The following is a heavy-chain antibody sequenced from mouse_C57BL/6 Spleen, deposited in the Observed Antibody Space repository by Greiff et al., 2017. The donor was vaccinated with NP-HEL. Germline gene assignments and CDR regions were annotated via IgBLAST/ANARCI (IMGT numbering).Heavy chain of an antibody. J-gene: IGHJ2*01. CDR2: IDPSDSYT. D-gene: IGHD1-1*01. CDR1: GYTFTSYW. V-gene: IGHV1-59*01. Sequence: QVQLKQPGAELVRPGTSVKLSCKASGYTFTSYWMHWVKQRPGQGLEWIGVIDPSDSYTNYNQKFKGKATLTVDTSSSTAYMQLSSLTSEDSAVYYCARSLLLRNVFDYWGQGTTLTVSS. CDR3: ARSLLLRNVFDY.